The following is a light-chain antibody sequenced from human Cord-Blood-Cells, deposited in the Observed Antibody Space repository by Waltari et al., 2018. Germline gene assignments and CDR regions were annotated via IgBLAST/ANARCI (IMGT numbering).Light chain of an antibody. Sequence: QAVVTHEPSLTVSPGGTVTLTCGSSTGAVTSGHYPYWFQQKPGQAHRTLIYDTSNKHSWTPARFSGSLLGGKAALTLSGAQPEDEAEYYCLLSYSGARVFGGGTKLTVL. CDR3: LLSYSGARV. V-gene: IGLV7-46*01. CDR2: DTS. CDR1: TGAVTSGHY. J-gene: IGLJ3*02.